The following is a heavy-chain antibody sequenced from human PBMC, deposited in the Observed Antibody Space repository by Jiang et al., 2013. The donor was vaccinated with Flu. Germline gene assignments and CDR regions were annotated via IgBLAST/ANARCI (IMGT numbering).Heavy chain of an antibody. CDR2: INPNSGGT. Sequence: GAEVKKPGASVKVSCKASGYTFTGYYMHWVRQAPGQGLEWMGWINPNSGGTNYAQKFQGWVTMTRDTSISTAYMELSRLRSDDTAVYYCARSQYSSSSGSPTYGMDVWGQGTTVTVSS. J-gene: IGHJ6*02. CDR3: ARSQYSSSSGSPTYGMDV. V-gene: IGHV1-2*04. D-gene: IGHD6-6*01. CDR1: GYTFTGYY.